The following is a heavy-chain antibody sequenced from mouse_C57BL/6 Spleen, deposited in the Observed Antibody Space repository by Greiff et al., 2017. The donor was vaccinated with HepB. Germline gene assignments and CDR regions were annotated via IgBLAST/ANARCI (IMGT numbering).Heavy chain of an antibody. V-gene: IGHV1-22*01. Sequence: EVQLQQSGPELVKPGASVKMSCKASGYTFTDYNMHWVKQSHGKSLEWIGYINPNNGGTSYNQKFKGKATLTVNKSSSTAYMELRSLTSEDSAVYYCARYPYYGSSYGFAYWGQGTLVTVSA. CDR3: ARYPYYGSSYGFAY. CDR1: GYTFTDYN. CDR2: INPNNGGT. D-gene: IGHD1-1*01. J-gene: IGHJ3*01.